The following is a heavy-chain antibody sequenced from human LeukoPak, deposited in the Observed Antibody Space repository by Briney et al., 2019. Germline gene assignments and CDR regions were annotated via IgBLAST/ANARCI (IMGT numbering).Heavy chain of an antibody. CDR1: GGTFSSYA. Sequence: SVKVSCKASGGTFSSYAISWVRQAPGQGLEWMGGIIPIFGTANYAQKFQGRVTITTDESTSTAYMELSSLRSEDTAVYYCASRGYCSSTSCYIGWFDPWGQGTLVTVSS. CDR2: IIPIFGTA. CDR3: ASRGYCSSTSCYIGWFDP. J-gene: IGHJ5*02. D-gene: IGHD2-2*02. V-gene: IGHV1-69*05.